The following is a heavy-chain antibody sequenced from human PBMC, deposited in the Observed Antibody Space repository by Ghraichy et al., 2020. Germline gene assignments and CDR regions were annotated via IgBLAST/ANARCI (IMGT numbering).Heavy chain of an antibody. V-gene: IGHV4-31*03. J-gene: IGHJ4*02. D-gene: IGHD2-15*01. CDR1: GGSISSGGYY. Sequence: SETLSLTCTVSGGSISSGGYYWSWIRQHPGKGLEWIGYIYYSGSTYYNPSLKSRVTISVDTSKNQFSLKLSSVTAADTAVYYCARRYCSGGSCYSDYWGQGTLVTVSS. CDR3: ARRYCSGGSCYSDY. CDR2: IYYSGST.